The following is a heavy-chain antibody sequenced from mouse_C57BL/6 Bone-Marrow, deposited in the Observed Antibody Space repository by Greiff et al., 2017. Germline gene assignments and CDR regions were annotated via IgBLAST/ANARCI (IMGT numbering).Heavy chain of an antibody. Sequence: EVQGVESGGGLVKPGGSLKLSCAASGFTFSSYAMSWVRQTPEKRLEWVATISDGGSYTYYPDNVKGRFTISRDNAKNNLYLQMSHLKSEDTAMYYCARGGRYYGSAWFAYWGQGTFVTVSA. CDR3: ARGGRYYGSAWFAY. V-gene: IGHV5-4*01. CDR1: GFTFSSYA. J-gene: IGHJ3*01. D-gene: IGHD1-1*01. CDR2: ISDGGSYT.